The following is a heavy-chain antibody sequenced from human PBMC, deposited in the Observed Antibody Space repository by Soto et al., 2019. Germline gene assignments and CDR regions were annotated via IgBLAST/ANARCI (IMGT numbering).Heavy chain of an antibody. J-gene: IGHJ4*02. D-gene: IGHD4-17*01. Sequence: QVQLQESGPGLVKPSQTLSLTCTVSGGSISSGGYYWSWIRQHPGKGLEWFGYIYYNGSTYYNPSLRSRVSISVDTSKNQFALKLSSVTAADTAVYYCARSPEATVTAFDYWGQGTLVTVSS. CDR2: IYYNGST. CDR3: ARSPEATVTAFDY. V-gene: IGHV4-31*03. CDR1: GGSISSGGYY.